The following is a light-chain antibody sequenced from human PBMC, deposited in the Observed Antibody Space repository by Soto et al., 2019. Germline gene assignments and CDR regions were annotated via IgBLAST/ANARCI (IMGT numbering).Light chain of an antibody. CDR3: QQYGDSYT. Sequence: EIVLTQSPGTLSLSPGERATLSCRASQSISSSYLAWYQKKPGQAPRLLIYDASSRATGIPDRFSGGGSETDFTLTISRLEPEDFAVYYCQQYGDSYTFGQGTKLEIK. CDR1: QSISSSY. V-gene: IGKV3-20*01. CDR2: DAS. J-gene: IGKJ2*01.